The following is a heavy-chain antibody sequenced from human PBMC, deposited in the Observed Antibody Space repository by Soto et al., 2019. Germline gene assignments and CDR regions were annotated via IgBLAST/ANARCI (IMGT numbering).Heavy chain of an antibody. CDR2: INPNSGGT. Sequence: ASVKVSCKASGYTFTGYYMHWVRQAPGQGLEWMGWINPNSGGTNYAQKFQGWVTMTRDTSISTAYMELSRLRSDDTAVYYCARVGSRHDNSSGWYYAFDIWGQGTMFTVSS. D-gene: IGHD6-19*01. CDR3: ARVGSRHDNSSGWYYAFDI. J-gene: IGHJ3*02. V-gene: IGHV1-2*04. CDR1: GYTFTGYY.